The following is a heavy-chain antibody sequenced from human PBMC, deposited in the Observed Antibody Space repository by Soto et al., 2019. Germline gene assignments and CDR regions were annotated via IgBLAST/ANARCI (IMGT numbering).Heavy chain of an antibody. CDR2: VKYDGSTT. CDR1: GFTFSTYW. V-gene: IGHV3-74*01. Sequence: EVQLVESGGGLVQPGGSLRLSCVASGFTFSTYWIHWVRQAPGKGLVWVSRVKYDGSTTSYADSVKGRFTISRDYAKNTVYLQMNSLTAEDTGVYYCARGIRNYYGVDVWGQGTTVTVSS. CDR3: ARGIRNYYGVDV. D-gene: IGHD5-18*01. J-gene: IGHJ6*02.